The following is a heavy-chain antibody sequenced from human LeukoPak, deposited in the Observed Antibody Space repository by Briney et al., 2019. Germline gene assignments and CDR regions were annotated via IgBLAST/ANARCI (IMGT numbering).Heavy chain of an antibody. CDR2: IYYSGST. CDR1: GGSISTSSYY. CDR3: ARVRKSYCGGDCYQSLVQMYYFDY. V-gene: IGHV4-39*07. Sequence: SETLSLTCTVSGGSISTSSYYWGWIRQPPGKGLEWIGSIYYSGSTYYNPSLKSRVTISVDTSKNQFSLKLSSVTAADTAVYYCARVRKSYCGGDCYQSLVQMYYFDYWGQGTLVTVSS. D-gene: IGHD2-21*02. J-gene: IGHJ4*02.